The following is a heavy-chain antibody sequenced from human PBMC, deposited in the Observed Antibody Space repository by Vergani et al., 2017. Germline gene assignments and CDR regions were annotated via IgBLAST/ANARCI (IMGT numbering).Heavy chain of an antibody. Sequence: HVQMVESGGGVVQPGRSLRLSCAVSGFRFSDYGMHWVRQAPGRGLEWVALISYDGDTTYYEDSVKGRFTISRDNAKSSLSLQMNSLRAEDTAVYYCARGDSSSSEGDYFDYWGQGTLVTVSS. V-gene: IGHV3-30*03. CDR2: ISYDGDTT. D-gene: IGHD6-6*01. J-gene: IGHJ4*02. CDR1: GFRFSDYG. CDR3: ARGDSSSSEGDYFDY.